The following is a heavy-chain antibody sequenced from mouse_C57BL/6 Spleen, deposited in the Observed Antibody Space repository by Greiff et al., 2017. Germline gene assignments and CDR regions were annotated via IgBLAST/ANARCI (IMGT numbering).Heavy chain of an antibody. Sequence: QVQLQQSGAELVKPGASVKISCKASGYAFSSYWMNWVKQRPGKGLEWIGQIYPGDGDTNYNGKFKGKATLTADKSSSTAYMQISMLTSEDSAVYFCARGPLWYCDVWGTGTTGTVSS. J-gene: IGHJ1*03. CDR1: GYAFSSYW. CDR2: IYPGDGDT. CDR3: ARGPLWYCDV. V-gene: IGHV1-80*01.